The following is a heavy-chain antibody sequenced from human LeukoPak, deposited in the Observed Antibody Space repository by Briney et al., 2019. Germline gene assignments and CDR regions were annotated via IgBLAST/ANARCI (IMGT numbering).Heavy chain of an antibody. Sequence: GGSLRLSCAASGFTFSSYGMHWVRQAPGKGLEWVAVIWYDGSNKYYADSVKGRFTISRDNSKNTLYLQMNSLRAEDTAVYYCARELYGDYNAFDIWGQGTMVTVSS. J-gene: IGHJ3*02. D-gene: IGHD4-17*01. V-gene: IGHV3-33*01. CDR2: IWYDGSNK. CDR1: GFTFSSYG. CDR3: ARELYGDYNAFDI.